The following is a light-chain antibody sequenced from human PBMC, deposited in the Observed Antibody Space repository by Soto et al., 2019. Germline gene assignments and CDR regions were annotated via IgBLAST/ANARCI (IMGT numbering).Light chain of an antibody. CDR3: QHYNSYSQA. Sequence: DIQMTASASALSATVGDRVTSTCRASQTISSWLAWYQQKPGKVPKLLIYTASTLKSGVPSRFSGSGSGTEFTLTISSLQPDDFATYYCQHYNSYSQAFGQGTKVDIK. J-gene: IGKJ1*01. CDR1: QTISSW. CDR2: TAS. V-gene: IGKV1-5*03.